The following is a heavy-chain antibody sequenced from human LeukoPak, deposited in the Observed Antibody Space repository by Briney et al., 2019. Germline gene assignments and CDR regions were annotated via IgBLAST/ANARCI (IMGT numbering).Heavy chain of an antibody. J-gene: IGHJ4*02. CDR3: ARQFVRSGSYCADY. CDR2: IYHSGST. V-gene: IGHV4-38-2*01. CDR1: GYSISRGYY. D-gene: IGHD1-26*01. Sequence: SETLSLTCAVSGYSISRGYYWGWIRQPPGKGLEWIGIIYHSGSTYYNPSLNSRVTISVDTSKNQFSLRVTSVTAADTAVYYFARQFVRSGSYCADYWGQGTLVTVSS.